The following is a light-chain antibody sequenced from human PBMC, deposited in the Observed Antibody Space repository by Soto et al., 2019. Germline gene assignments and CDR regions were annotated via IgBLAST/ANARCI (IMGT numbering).Light chain of an antibody. CDR2: GAS. CDR1: QSVSSY. V-gene: IGKV3-11*01. J-gene: IGKJ4*01. CDR3: QQRSNWPELT. Sequence: EIVLTQSPATLSLSPGERATLSCRASQSVSSYLAWYQQKPGQAPRLLIYGASNMATGIPARFSGSGSRTAFTLTISSLEPEDFAVYYCQQRSNWPELTFGGGTKVEIK.